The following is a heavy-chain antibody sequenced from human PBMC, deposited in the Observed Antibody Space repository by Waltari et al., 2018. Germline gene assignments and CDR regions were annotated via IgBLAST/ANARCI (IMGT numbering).Heavy chain of an antibody. J-gene: IGHJ5*02. D-gene: IGHD3-10*01. CDR3: ARGLRWFGELLEGRYNWFDP. Sequence: QVQLQQWGAGLLKPSETLSLTCAVYGGSFSGYYWSWIRQPPGKGREWIGEINHSGSTNYNPSLKSRVTISVDTSKNQFSLKLSSVTAADTAVYYCARGLRWFGELLEGRYNWFDPWGQGTLVTVSS. CDR1: GGSFSGYY. CDR2: INHSGST. V-gene: IGHV4-34*01.